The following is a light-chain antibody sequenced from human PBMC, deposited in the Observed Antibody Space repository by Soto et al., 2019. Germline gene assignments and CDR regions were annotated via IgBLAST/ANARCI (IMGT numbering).Light chain of an antibody. Sequence: EIVLTQSPGTLSLSPGERATLSCRASQSISSTYLAWYQRKPGQAPRLLIYGASSRATGIPDRFSGSGSGTDFTLPISRLEPEDFAVYYCQQYGSSPRTFGQGTKVEIK. CDR1: QSISSTY. CDR2: GAS. CDR3: QQYGSSPRT. J-gene: IGKJ1*01. V-gene: IGKV3-20*01.